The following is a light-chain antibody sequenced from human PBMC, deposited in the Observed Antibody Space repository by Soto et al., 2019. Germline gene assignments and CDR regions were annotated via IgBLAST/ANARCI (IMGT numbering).Light chain of an antibody. J-gene: IGLJ1*01. Sequence: QSALTQPASVSGSPGQSITISCTGTSSDVGGYNYVSWYQQHPGKAPKLMIYDVSNRSSGVSNRFSGSKSGNTASLTISGLQAEAEVHYYCSSYTSSSTFIFGTGTTVTV. CDR2: DVS. CDR1: SSDVGGYNY. V-gene: IGLV2-14*01. CDR3: SSYTSSSTFI.